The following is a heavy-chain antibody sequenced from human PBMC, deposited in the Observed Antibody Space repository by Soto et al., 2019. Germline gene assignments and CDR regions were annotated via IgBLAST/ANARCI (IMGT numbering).Heavy chain of an antibody. CDR1: GGTFSSYA. CDR3: ARDRRSYYDY. D-gene: IGHD5-18*01. CDR2: IIPIFGTA. Sequence: ASVKVSCKASGGTFSSYAISWLRQAPGQGLEWMGGIIPIFGTANYAQKFQGRVTITADESTSTAYMELSGLRSEDTAVYYCARDRRSYYDYWGQGTLVTVSS. V-gene: IGHV1-69*13. J-gene: IGHJ4*02.